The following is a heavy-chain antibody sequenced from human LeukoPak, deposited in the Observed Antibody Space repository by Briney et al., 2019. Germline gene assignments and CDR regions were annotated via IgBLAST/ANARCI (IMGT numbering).Heavy chain of an antibody. V-gene: IGHV4-34*01. Sequence: SETLSLTCAVYGGSFSGYYWSWIRQPPGKGLEWIAEINHSGSTNSNPSLKSRVTISVDTSKNQFSLKLSSVTAADTAVYYCARGPARSSGSYYRRGFDYWGQGTLVTVSS. CDR2: INHSGST. J-gene: IGHJ4*02. CDR1: GGSFSGYY. D-gene: IGHD3-10*01. CDR3: ARGPARSSGSYYRRGFDY.